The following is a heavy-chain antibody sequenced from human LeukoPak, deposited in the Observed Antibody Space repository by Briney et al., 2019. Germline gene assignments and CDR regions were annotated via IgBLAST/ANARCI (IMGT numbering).Heavy chain of an antibody. V-gene: IGHV3-23*01. CDR2: ISGSGGST. CDR3: ARSGLSRFGF. CDR1: GFTFSSYG. D-gene: IGHD2/OR15-2a*01. J-gene: IGHJ4*02. Sequence: GGSLRLSCAASGFTFSSYGMSWVRQAPGKGLEWVSAISGSGGSTYDADSVKGRFTISRDNSRNTLYLQMNSLRAEDTAVYYCARSGLSRFGFWGQGTLVTVSS.